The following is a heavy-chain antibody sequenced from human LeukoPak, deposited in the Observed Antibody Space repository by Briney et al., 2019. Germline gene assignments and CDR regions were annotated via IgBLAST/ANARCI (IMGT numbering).Heavy chain of an antibody. CDR1: GFTFRSYW. CDR2: ISSDGSST. J-gene: IGHJ4*02. CDR3: ARYSGSFY. D-gene: IGHD1-26*01. V-gene: IGHV3-74*01. Sequence: GGSLRLSCAASGFTFRSYWMHWVRQAPGKGLVWVSRISSDGSSTSYADSVKGRFTISRDNAKNTLYLQMNSLRAEDTAVYYCARYSGSFYWGQGTLVTVSS.